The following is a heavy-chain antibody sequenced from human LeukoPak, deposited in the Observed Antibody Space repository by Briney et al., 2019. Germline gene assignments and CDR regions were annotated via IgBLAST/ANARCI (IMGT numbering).Heavy chain of an antibody. J-gene: IGHJ6*03. D-gene: IGHD3-16*02. Sequence: SETLSLTCTVSGGSISSYYWSCIRQPPGKGLEWIGDIYYSGSTNYNPSLKSRVTISVDTSKNQFSLKLSSVTAADTAVYYCSSYDYVWGSYRLSGYYYYYMDVWGKGTTVTVSS. CDR1: GGSISSYY. CDR2: IYYSGST. V-gene: IGHV4-59*12. CDR3: SSYDYVWGSYRLSGYYYYYMDV.